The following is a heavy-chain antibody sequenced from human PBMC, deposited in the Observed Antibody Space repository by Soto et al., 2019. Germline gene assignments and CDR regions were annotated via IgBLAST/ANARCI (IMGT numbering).Heavy chain of an antibody. CDR2: IIVDIGST. J-gene: IGHJ5*02. CDR1: GFTFTSST. V-gene: IGHV1-58*01. D-gene: IGHD3-10*01. Sequence: GASVKVSCKASGFTFTSSTVQWVRQARGQRLEWMGGIIVDIGSTNYAQKFQGRVTITGDMSTSTAYMELSSLRSEDTAVYYCARSVLHYYGSGSYYNWFDPWGQGTLVTVSS. CDR3: ARSVLHYYGSGSYYNWFDP.